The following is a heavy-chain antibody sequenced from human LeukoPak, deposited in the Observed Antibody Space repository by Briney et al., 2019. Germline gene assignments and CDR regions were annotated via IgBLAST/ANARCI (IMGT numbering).Heavy chain of an antibody. Sequence: PGGSLRLSCAASGFTVSSNYMSWVRQAPGKGLEWVSAIYSGGSTYYADSVKGRFTISRDNSKNTLYLQMNSLRAEDTAVYYCAREEWELLPPYYYYGMDVWGQGTTVTVSS. V-gene: IGHV3-66*01. CDR1: GFTVSSNY. CDR3: AREEWELLPPYYYYGMDV. J-gene: IGHJ6*02. D-gene: IGHD1-26*01. CDR2: IYSGGST.